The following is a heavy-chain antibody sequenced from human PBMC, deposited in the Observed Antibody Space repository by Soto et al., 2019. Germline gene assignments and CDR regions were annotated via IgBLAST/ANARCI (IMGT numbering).Heavy chain of an antibody. CDR2: IKAGGGDT. J-gene: IGHJ4*02. CDR3: KRDVVASSPPGADY. CDR1: GFTFSIFP. V-gene: IGHV3-23*01. Sequence: EVQLLGSGGGLVRPGGSLRLSCAASGFTFSIFPMSWVRQAPGKGPEWVAAIKAGGGDTYYADSVKGRFTISRDNSENILYLQMTSLTVEDTAMYYCKRDVVASSPPGADYWGQGTLVTVCS. D-gene: IGHD5-12*01.